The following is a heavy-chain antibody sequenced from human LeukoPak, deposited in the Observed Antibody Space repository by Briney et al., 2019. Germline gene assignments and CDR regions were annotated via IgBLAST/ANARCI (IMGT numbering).Heavy chain of an antibody. CDR2: IYYSGST. CDR3: ARSLPYVWGSYRYTSPFDFQH. V-gene: IGHV4-59*13. Sequence: PSETLSLTCTVSGGSISSYYWSWIRQPPGKGLEWIGYIYYSGSTNYDPSLKSRVTISVDTSKNQFSLKLSSVTAADTAVYYCARSLPYVWGSYRYTSPFDFQHWGQGTLVTVSS. J-gene: IGHJ1*01. D-gene: IGHD3-16*02. CDR1: GGSISSYY.